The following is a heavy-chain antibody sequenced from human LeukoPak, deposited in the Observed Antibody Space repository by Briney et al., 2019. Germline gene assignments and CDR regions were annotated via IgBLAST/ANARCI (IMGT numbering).Heavy chain of an antibody. J-gene: IGHJ4*02. CDR1: GGTFSSYA. V-gene: IGHV1-18*01. Sequence: ASVKVSCKASGGTFSSYAISWVRQAPGQGLEWMGWISAYTGNTNYAQKLQGRVTMTTDTSTSTAYMELRSLRFDDTAVYYCARDLGRVGRGNDYWGQGTLVTVSS. CDR2: ISAYTGNT. D-gene: IGHD3-16*01. CDR3: ARDLGRVGRGNDY.